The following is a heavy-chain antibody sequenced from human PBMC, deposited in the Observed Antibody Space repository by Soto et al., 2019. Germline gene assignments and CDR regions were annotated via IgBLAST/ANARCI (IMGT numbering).Heavy chain of an antibody. Sequence: GTLYLILAVYRESVSRHSWTWIRQPPGKGLEWIGEINYYGSTVYNPSLKSRLTMSIDTSKMQFSLKLTSLTAADTAVYYCAKKHYSGFDSWGQGSLVTVSS. V-gene: IGHV4-34*01. D-gene: IGHD1-26*01. CDR3: AKKHYSGFDS. J-gene: IGHJ4*02. CDR2: INYYGST. CDR1: RESVSRHS.